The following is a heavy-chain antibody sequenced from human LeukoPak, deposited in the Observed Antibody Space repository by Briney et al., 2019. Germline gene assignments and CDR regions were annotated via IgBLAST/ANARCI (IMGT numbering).Heavy chain of an antibody. Sequence: GASLRLSCAASGFTFSSYAMSWVRQAPGKGLEWVSAISGSGGSTYYADSVKGRFTISRDNSKNTLYLQMNSLRAEDTAVYYCAKARDFVVASYFDYWGQGTLVTVSS. V-gene: IGHV3-23*01. CDR2: ISGSGGST. J-gene: IGHJ4*02. D-gene: IGHD2-15*01. CDR3: AKARDFVVASYFDY. CDR1: GFTFSSYA.